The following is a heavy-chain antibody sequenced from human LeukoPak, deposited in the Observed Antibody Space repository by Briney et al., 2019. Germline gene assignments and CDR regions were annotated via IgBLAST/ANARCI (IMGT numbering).Heavy chain of an antibody. V-gene: IGHV3-23*01. CDR2: ISGSGGST. Sequence: PGGSLRLSCAASGFTFSSYAMSWVRQAPGKGLEWVSAISGSGGSTYYADSVKGRFTISRDNSKNTLYLQMNSLRAEDTAVYYCAKDRRGVVVPAALLSPADYWGQGTLVTVSS. CDR3: AKDRRGVVVPAALLSPADY. J-gene: IGHJ4*02. D-gene: IGHD2-2*01. CDR1: GFTFSSYA.